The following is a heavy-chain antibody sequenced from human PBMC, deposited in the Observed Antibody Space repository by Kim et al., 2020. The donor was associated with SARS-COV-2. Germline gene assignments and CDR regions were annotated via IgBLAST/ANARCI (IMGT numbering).Heavy chain of an antibody. V-gene: IGHV4-61*02. CDR3: ASAGMDV. CDR2: IYTSGST. J-gene: IGHJ6*02. CDR1: GGSISSGCYY. Sequence: SETLSLTCTVSGGSISSGCYYWSWIPQPAGKGLDWIGRIYTSGSTNYNPSLMSRGTISVDTSKNQFSLKLSSVTAADTAVYYCASAGMDVWVQGTKVTVSS.